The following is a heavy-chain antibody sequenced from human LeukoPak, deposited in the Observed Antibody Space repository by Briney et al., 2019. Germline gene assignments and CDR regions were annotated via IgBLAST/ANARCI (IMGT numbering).Heavy chain of an antibody. D-gene: IGHD3-22*01. CDR3: ARDRNYDHAFDI. CDR2: IYTSGST. V-gene: IGHV4-4*07. J-gene: IGHJ3*02. Sequence: PSETLSLTCTVSGGSISTYYWSWIRQPAGKGLEWIGRIYTSGSTNYNPPLKSRVTMSVDTSKNQFSLKRSSVTAADTAIYFCARDRNYDHAFDIWGQGTMVTVSS. CDR1: GGSISTYY.